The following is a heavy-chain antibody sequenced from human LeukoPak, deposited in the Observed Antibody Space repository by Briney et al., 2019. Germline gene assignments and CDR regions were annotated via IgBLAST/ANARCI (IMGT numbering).Heavy chain of an antibody. CDR2: FDPEDGET. J-gene: IGHJ4*02. Sequence: ASVKVSCKVSGYTLTELSMHWVRQAPGKGLEWMGSFDPEDGETIYARKFQGRVTMTEDTSTDTAYRDLSSLRSEDTAVYYCTTGPITMNRGAIDYWGQGTLVTVSS. CDR1: GYTLTELS. CDR3: TTGPITMNRGAIDY. D-gene: IGHD3-10*01. V-gene: IGHV1-24*01.